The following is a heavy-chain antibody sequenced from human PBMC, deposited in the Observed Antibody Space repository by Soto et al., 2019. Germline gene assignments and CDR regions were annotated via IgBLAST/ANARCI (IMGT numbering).Heavy chain of an antibody. D-gene: IGHD3-10*01. J-gene: IGHJ5*02. CDR1: GGTFSSYA. CDR2: IIPIFGTA. CDR3: ARVPLWFGEFHNWFDP. Sequence: QVQLVQSGAEVKKSGSSVKVSCKASGGTFSSYAISWVRQAPGQGLEWMGGIIPIFGTANYAQKFQGRVTITADESTSTAYMELSSLRSEDTAVYYCARVPLWFGEFHNWFDPWGQGTLVTVSS. V-gene: IGHV1-69*01.